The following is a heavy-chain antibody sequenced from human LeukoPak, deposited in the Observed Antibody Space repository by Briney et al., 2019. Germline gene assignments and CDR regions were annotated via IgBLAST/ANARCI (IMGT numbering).Heavy chain of an antibody. V-gene: IGHV3-21*01. CDR1: AFTFSSYS. D-gene: IGHD1-26*01. Sequence: GGSLRPSCAASAFTFSSYSMNWVRQAPGKGLEWVSSISSRSSYIYYADSVKGPLTISRDNAKNSPYLQMNTLRAEDTAVYYCAREQSRAVMVGAYYRAFDIWGQGKMGTVSS. J-gene: IGHJ3*02. CDR2: ISSRSSYI. CDR3: AREQSRAVMVGAYYRAFDI.